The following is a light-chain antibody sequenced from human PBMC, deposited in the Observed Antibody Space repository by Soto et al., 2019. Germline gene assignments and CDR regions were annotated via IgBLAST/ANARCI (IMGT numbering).Light chain of an antibody. CDR3: SSLTASRSYV. Sequence: QSVLTQPASVSGSPGQSITISCTGASSDVGDYNYVSWYQQHPGKAPKLMIYDVTNRPSGVSNRFSGSKSGNTASLTISGLQAEDEADYYCSSLTASRSYVFGTGTKLTVL. V-gene: IGLV2-14*01. CDR2: DVT. CDR1: SSDVGDYNY. J-gene: IGLJ1*01.